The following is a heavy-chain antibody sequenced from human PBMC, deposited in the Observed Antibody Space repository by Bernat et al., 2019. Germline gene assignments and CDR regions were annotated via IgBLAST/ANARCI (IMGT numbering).Heavy chain of an antibody. CDR2: ISYDGSNK. V-gene: IGHV3-30*01. D-gene: IGHD3-3*01. Sequence: QVQLVESGGGVVQPGRSLRLSCAASGFTFSSYAMHWVRQAPGKGLEWVAVISYDGSNKYYADSVKGRFTISRDNSKNTLYLQMNSLRAEDTAVYYCAGEEPNPFWSGYPLDYWGQGTLVTVSS. CDR1: GFTFSSYA. J-gene: IGHJ4*02. CDR3: AGEEPNPFWSGYPLDY.